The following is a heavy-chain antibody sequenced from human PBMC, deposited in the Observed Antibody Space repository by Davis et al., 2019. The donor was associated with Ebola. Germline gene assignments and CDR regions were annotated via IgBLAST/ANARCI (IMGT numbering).Heavy chain of an antibody. CDR1: GGSFSGYY. J-gene: IGHJ5*02. CDR3: ARVGRAARPLWRFDP. Sequence: MPSETLSLTCAVYGGSFSGYYWSWIRQPPGKGLEWIGEINHSGSTNYNPSLKSRVTISVDTSKNQFSLKLSSVTTADTAVCYCARVGRAARPLWRFDPWGQGTLVTVSS. D-gene: IGHD6-6*01. V-gene: IGHV4-34*01. CDR2: INHSGST.